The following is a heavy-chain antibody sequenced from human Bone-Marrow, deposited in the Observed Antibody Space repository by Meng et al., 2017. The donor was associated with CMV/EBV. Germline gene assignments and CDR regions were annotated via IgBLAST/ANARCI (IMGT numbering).Heavy chain of an antibody. CDR2: MNPNSGNT. D-gene: IGHD3-3*01. CDR3: ARVPYDFWSGYYGLD. J-gene: IGHJ4*02. Sequence: VKVSCKASGYTFTSYDINWVRQATGQGLEWMGWMNPNSGNTGYAQKFQGRVTMTRNTSISTAYMELSSLRSEDTAVYYCARVPYDFWSGYYGLDWGQGTLVTVSS. V-gene: IGHV1-8*01. CDR1: GYTFTSYD.